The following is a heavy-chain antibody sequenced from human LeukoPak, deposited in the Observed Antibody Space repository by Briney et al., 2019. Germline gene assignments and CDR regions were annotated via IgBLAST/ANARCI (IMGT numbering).Heavy chain of an antibody. CDR2: ISYDGSNK. D-gene: IGHD3-22*01. CDR1: GFTFSSYA. CDR3: ARDSLSSGYYYGVGY. V-gene: IGHV3-30-3*01. J-gene: IGHJ4*02. Sequence: PGGSLRLSCAASGFTFSSYAMHWVRQAPGKGLEWVAVISYDGSNKYYADSVKGRFTISRDNSKNTLYLQMNSLRAEDTAVYYCARDSLSSGYYYGVGYWGQGTLVTVSS.